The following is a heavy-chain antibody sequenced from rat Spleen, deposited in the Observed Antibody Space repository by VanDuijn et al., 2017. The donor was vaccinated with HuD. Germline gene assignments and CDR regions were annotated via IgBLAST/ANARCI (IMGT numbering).Heavy chain of an antibody. V-gene: IGHV5S13*01. CDR1: GFTFSNYG. CDR3: ARFWGYPYYFDY. D-gene: IGHD3-8*01. CDR2: ISPSGGST. Sequence: EVQLVESGGGLVQPGRSLKLSCTASGFTFSNYGMHWIRQAPTKGLKWVASISPSGGSTYYRDSVKGRFTISRDNAKNTQYLQMDSLRSEDTATYYCARFWGYPYYFDYWGQGVMVTVSS. J-gene: IGHJ2*01.